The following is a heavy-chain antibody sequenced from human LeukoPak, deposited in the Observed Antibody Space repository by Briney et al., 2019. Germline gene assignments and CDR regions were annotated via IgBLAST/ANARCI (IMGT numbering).Heavy chain of an antibody. CDR3: ARGGGDYYGSGSYAYYYYYMDV. CDR1: GYTFTSYG. V-gene: IGHV1-2*02. D-gene: IGHD3-10*01. CDR2: INPNSGGT. J-gene: IGHJ6*03. Sequence: GASVKVSCKASGYTFTSYGISWVRQAPGQGLEWMGWINPNSGGTNYAQKFQGRVTMTRDTSISTAYMELSRLRSDDTAVYYCARGGGDYYGSGSYAYYYYYMDVWGKGTTVTISS.